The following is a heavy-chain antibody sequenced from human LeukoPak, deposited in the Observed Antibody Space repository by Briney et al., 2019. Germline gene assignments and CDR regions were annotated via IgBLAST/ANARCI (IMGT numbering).Heavy chain of an antibody. CDR1: GFTFSDAW. J-gene: IGHJ4*02. CDR3: TTDRELLGYFDY. D-gene: IGHD1-26*01. Sequence: GGSLRLSCAASGFTFSDAWMSWVRQAPGKGLEWVGRIKSKTDGGTTDYAAPVKGRFTISRDDSKNTLYLQMNSLKTEDTAAYYCTTDRELLGYFDYWGQGTLVTVSS. V-gene: IGHV3-15*01. CDR2: IKSKTDGGTT.